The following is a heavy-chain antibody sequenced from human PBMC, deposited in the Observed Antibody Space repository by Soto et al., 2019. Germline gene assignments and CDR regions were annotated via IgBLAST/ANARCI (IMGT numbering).Heavy chain of an antibody. V-gene: IGHV3-23*01. CDR2: ISGSGGST. J-gene: IGHJ4*02. D-gene: IGHD2-21*02. CDR1: GFTFSSYA. Sequence: HPGGSLRLSCAASGFTFSSYAMSWVRQAPGEGLEWLSAISGSGGSTYYADSVKGRFTISRDNSKNTLYLQMNSLRAEDTAVYYCAKDGLVVATAICDYWGQGTLVTVSS. CDR3: AKDGLVVATAICDY.